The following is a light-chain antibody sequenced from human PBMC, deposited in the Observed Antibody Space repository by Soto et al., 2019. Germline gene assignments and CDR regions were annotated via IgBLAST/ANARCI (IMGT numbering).Light chain of an antibody. V-gene: IGKV3-20*01. Sequence: IVLTQSPGTLSLSPGERATLSCRASQSVSSSYLAWYQQKPGQAPRLLIYGTSSRATGTPDRFSGSGSGTDFTLTINRLEPEDFAVYYCQQYGSLITFGQGTRWRL. CDR3: QQYGSLIT. CDR1: QSVSSSY. CDR2: GTS. J-gene: IGKJ5*01.